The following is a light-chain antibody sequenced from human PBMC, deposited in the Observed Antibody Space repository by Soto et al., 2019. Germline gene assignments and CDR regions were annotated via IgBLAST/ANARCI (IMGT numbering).Light chain of an antibody. CDR1: SSNIGAGYD. CDR3: SSYSSSSALDVI. CDR2: GNS. V-gene: IGLV1-40*01. J-gene: IGLJ2*01. Sequence: QPVLTQPPSVSGAPGQRVTISCTGSSSNIGAGYDVHWYQQLPGTAPKLLIYGNSNRPSGVPDRFSGSKSGTSASLAITGLQAEDEADYYCSSYSSSSALDVIFGGGTKVTVL.